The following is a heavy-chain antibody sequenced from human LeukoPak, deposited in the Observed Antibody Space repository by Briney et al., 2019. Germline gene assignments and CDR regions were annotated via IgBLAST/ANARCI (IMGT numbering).Heavy chain of an antibody. CDR3: AKDMDYGSGIARMDV. Sequence: PGGSLRLSCAASGFTFDDYAMHWVRQAPGKGLEWVSGISWNSGSIGYADSVKGRFTISRDNAKNSLYLQMNSLRAEDTALYYCAKDMDYGSGIARMDVWGQGTTVTVSS. CDR2: ISWNSGSI. V-gene: IGHV3-9*01. CDR1: GFTFDDYA. J-gene: IGHJ6*02. D-gene: IGHD3-10*01.